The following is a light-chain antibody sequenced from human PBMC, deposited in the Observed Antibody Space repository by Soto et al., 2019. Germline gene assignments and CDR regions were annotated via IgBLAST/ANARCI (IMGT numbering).Light chain of an antibody. V-gene: IGKV4-1*01. CDR1: QRVLYSSNNKNY. Sequence: DIVMTQSPDSLAVSLGERATINCKSSQRVLYSSNNKNYLVWYQQKPGQPPKLLIYWASTRESGVPDRFSGSGSGTDFTLTISSLQAEDVAVYYCQQYYSTVRTFGQGTKVEI. CDR3: QQYYSTVRT. CDR2: WAS. J-gene: IGKJ1*01.